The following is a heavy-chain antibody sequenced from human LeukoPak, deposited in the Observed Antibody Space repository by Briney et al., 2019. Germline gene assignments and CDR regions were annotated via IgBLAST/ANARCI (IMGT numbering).Heavy chain of an antibody. CDR2: ISGRGGNT. J-gene: IGHJ5*01. Sequence: PGGSLRLSCAASGLTFNTYALTWIRQAPGKGLEWFPSISGRGGNTYYADSVKGRFTISRDDCKNTLFLQMNSLRAEDTAVYYCATGYSDSLRSPLDSWGQGTLVTVSS. CDR1: GLTFNTYA. V-gene: IGHV3-23*01. CDR3: ATGYSDSLRSPLDS. D-gene: IGHD3-22*01.